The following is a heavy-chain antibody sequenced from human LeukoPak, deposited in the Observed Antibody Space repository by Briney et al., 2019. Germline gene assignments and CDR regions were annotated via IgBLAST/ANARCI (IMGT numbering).Heavy chain of an antibody. J-gene: IGHJ4*02. CDR1: GGSISSYY. D-gene: IGHD6-19*01. V-gene: IGHV4-4*07. Sequence: NPSETLSLTCTVSGGSISSYYWSWIRQPAGKGLEWIGRIYTSGSTNYNPSLKSRVTMSVDTSKNQFSLKLSSVTAADTAVYYCARVGWGSGWRYYFDYWGQGTLVTVSS. CDR3: ARVGWGSGWRYYFDY. CDR2: IYTSGST.